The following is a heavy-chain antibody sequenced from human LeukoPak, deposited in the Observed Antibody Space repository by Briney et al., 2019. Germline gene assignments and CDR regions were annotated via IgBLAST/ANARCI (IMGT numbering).Heavy chain of an antibody. Sequence: PGGSLRLSCAASGFTFSSYGMHWVRQAPGKGLGWVAVISYDGSNKYYADSVKGRFTISRDNSKNTLYLQMNSLRAEDTAVYYCAKDRPDGFGRIMTSPPSYWGQGTLVTVSS. CDR2: ISYDGSNK. D-gene: IGHD3-16*01. V-gene: IGHV3-30*18. J-gene: IGHJ4*02. CDR3: AKDRPDGFGRIMTSPPSY. CDR1: GFTFSSYG.